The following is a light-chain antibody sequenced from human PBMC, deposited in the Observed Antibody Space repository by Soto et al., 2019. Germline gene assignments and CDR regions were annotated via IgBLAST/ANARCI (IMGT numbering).Light chain of an antibody. V-gene: IGKV1-5*03. J-gene: IGKJ1*01. CDR1: HTITTS. CDR3: QQYDSYSVRT. CDR2: KAS. Sequence: DIQMTQSPSTLSASVGDGVTITCRASHTITTSLAWYQQKPGKAPKLLIYKASSLESGVPSRFSGSGSGTEFTLTISSLQPDDFATYYCQQYDSYSVRTFGQGTKVEI.